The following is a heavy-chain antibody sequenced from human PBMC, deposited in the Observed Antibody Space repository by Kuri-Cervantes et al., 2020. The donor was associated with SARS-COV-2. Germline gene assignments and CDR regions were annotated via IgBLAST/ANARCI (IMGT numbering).Heavy chain of an antibody. V-gene: IGHV1-46*01. J-gene: IGHJ3*02. CDR3: ARDSYYDSSGYYYLRAFDI. CDR1: GYTFTSYG. D-gene: IGHD3-22*01. CDR2: INPSGGST. Sequence: ASVKVSCKASGYTFTSYGINWVRQAPGQGLEWMGIINPSGGSTSYAQKFQGRVTMTRDTSTSTVYMELSSLRSEDTAVYYCARDSYYDSSGYYYLRAFDIWGQGTMVTVSS.